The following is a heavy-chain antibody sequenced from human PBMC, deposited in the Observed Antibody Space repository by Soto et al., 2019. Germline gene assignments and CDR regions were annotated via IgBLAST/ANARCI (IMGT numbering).Heavy chain of an antibody. V-gene: IGHV3-21*01. CDR3: ARDLGLLKSLFDY. Sequence: GPLRLSCLASVFSFNSFSMNWIRRAPGRGLEWVASISVSGDNIYYGDSVQGRFTISRDNSKRSVFLDLSSLRVEDTAVYYCARDLGLLKSLFDYWGQGTLVTVSS. CDR2: ISVSGDNI. D-gene: IGHD3-16*01. J-gene: IGHJ4*02. CDR1: VFSFNSFS.